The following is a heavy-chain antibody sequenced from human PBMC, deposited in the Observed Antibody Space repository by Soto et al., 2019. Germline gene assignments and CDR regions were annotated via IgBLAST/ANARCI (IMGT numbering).Heavy chain of an antibody. CDR3: ARVSGIAAAGTPPAWFDP. Sequence: ASVKVSCKASGGTFSSYAISWVRQAPGQGLEWMGGIIPIFGTANYAQKFQGRVTITADESTSTAYMELSSLRSEDTAVYYCARVSGIAAAGTPPAWFDPWGQGTLVTVSS. J-gene: IGHJ5*02. CDR1: GGTFSSYA. CDR2: IIPIFGTA. V-gene: IGHV1-69*13. D-gene: IGHD6-13*01.